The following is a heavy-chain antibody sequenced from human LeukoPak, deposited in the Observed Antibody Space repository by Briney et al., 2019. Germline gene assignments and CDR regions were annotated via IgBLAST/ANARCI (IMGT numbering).Heavy chain of an antibody. J-gene: IGHJ4*02. Sequence: PSETLSLTCTVSGGSISSSSYYRGWIRQPPGKGLEWIGSIYYSGSTYYNPSLKSRVTISVDTSKNQFSLKLSSVTAADTAVYYCARSPRSGGSCHFDYWGQGTLVTVSS. CDR1: GGSISSSSYY. D-gene: IGHD2-15*01. V-gene: IGHV4-39*01. CDR3: ARSPRSGGSCHFDY. CDR2: IYYSGST.